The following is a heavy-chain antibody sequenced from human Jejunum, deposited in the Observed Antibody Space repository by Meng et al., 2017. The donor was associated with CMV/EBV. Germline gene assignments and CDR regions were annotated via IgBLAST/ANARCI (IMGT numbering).Heavy chain of an antibody. D-gene: IGHD2-2*01. CDR2: ISHGGIT. Sequence: QVQLQKGGAGRLNPSETLSLTCAVYGGSLSPYYWTWIRQIPGKGLEWIGEISHGGITNYNPSLKSRVTISVDTSMTQFSLKMTSVTAADTAVYYCARDCCSKRSWFAPWGQGTLVTVSS. CDR3: ARDCCSKRSWFAP. V-gene: IGHV4-34*01. CDR1: GGSLSPYY. J-gene: IGHJ5*02.